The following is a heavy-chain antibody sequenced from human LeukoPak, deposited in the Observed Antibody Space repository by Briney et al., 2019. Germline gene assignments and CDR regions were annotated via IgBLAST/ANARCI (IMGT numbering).Heavy chain of an antibody. CDR2: INPNSGGT. CDR3: ARFLTRITIFGVVHDAFDI. D-gene: IGHD3-3*01. J-gene: IGHJ3*02. CDR1: GYTFTGYY. V-gene: IGHV1-2*02. Sequence: GASVKVSCKASGYTFTGYYMHWVRQAPGQGLEWMGWINPNSGGTNYAQKFQGRVTMTRDTSISTAYMELSRLRSDDTAVYYCARFLTRITIFGVVHDAFDIWGQGTMVTVSS.